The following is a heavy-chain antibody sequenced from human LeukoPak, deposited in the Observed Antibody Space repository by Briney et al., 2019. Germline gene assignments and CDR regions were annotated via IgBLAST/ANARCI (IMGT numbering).Heavy chain of an antibody. Sequence: GGSLRLSCAASGFTFSSYGMHWVRQAPGKGLDWVAFIHFDGNTNFSSDSVKGRFTISRDNSKSTLYLQMSSLRAEDSALYYCAKHLFHYRKYNSDYGVLDTWGQGTLVTVSS. CDR1: GFTFSSYG. CDR3: AKHLFHYRKYNSDYGVLDT. J-gene: IGHJ5*02. V-gene: IGHV3-30*02. D-gene: IGHD4-11*01. CDR2: IHFDGNTN.